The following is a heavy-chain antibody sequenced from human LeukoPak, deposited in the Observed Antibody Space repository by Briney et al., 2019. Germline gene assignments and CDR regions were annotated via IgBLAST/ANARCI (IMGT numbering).Heavy chain of an antibody. Sequence: GSLRLSCAASGFTFSDYYMSWIRQAPGKGLEWIGEINHSGSTNYNPSLKSRVTISVDTSKNQFSLKLSSVTAADTAVYYCARIRRRTAATYYYYGMDVWGQGTTVTVSS. CDR2: INHSGST. CDR1: GFTFSDYY. V-gene: IGHV4-34*01. J-gene: IGHJ6*02. D-gene: IGHD2-2*01. CDR3: ARIRRRTAATYYYYGMDV.